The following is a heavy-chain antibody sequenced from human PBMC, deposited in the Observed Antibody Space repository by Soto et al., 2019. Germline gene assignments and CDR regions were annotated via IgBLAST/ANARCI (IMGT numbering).Heavy chain of an antibody. CDR2: INAGNGNT. J-gene: IGHJ3*02. V-gene: IGHV1-3*01. CDR1: GYTFTSYA. CDR3: AKDKGVVPAAKRGGLDAFDI. D-gene: IGHD2-2*01. Sequence: GASVKVSCKASGYTFTSYAMHWVRQAPGQRLEWMGWINAGNGNTKYSQKFQGRVTITRDTSASTAYMELSSLRAEDTAVYYCAKDKGVVPAAKRGGLDAFDIWGQGTMVTVSS.